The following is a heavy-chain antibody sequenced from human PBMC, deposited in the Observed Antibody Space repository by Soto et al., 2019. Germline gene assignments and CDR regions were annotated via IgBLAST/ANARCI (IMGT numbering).Heavy chain of an antibody. CDR1: GFTFSSYW. CDR2: IKQDGSEK. CDR3: ARDRRQFSRRNYYYYHGMGV. V-gene: IGHV3-7*05. J-gene: IGHJ6*02. Sequence: EVKLVESGGGLVQPGGSLRLACAASGFTFSSYWMTWVRQAPGKGLEWVANIKQDGSEKYYVDSVMGRFTISRDNAENSLFLQMNSLRAEDTAVYFCARDRRQFSRRNYYYYHGMGVWGQGTTVTVS.